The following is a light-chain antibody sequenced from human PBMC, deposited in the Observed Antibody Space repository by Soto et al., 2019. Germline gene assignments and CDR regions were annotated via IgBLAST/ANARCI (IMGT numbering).Light chain of an antibody. CDR3: QQYYSSPT. V-gene: IGKV4-1*01. CDR1: QSVLYSSNNKNY. CDR2: WTS. Sequence: DIVMTQSPDSLAVSLGERATINCKSSQSVLYSSNNKNYLAWYQQKTGQPPKLLIYWTSTRESGVPDRFSGSGSGTDFTLTISSLQAEDVAVYYCQQYYSSPTFGQGTKLEIK. J-gene: IGKJ2*01.